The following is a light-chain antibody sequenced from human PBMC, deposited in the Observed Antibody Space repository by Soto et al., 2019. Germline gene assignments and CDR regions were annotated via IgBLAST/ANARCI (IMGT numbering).Light chain of an antibody. J-gene: IGLJ2*01. CDR1: GSNIGSNY. Sequence: HSVLTQPPSVSAAPGQTVTISCSGSGSNIGSNYVSWYQQLPATAPKLLIYDNNKRPSGIPDRFSGSKSGTSATLGITGLQTGDEADYYCGTWDDGLSTVLFGGGTKLTVL. CDR2: DNN. CDR3: GTWDDGLSTVL. V-gene: IGLV1-51*01.